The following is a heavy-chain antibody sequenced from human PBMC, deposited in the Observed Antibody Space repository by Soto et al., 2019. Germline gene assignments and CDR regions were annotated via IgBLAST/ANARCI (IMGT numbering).Heavy chain of an antibody. J-gene: IGHJ3*02. Sequence: SETLSLTCAVSGYSISGGYYWGWIRQPPAKGLEWIGSIYHSGSTYYNPSLKSRVTISVDTSKNQFSLKLSSVTAADTAVYYCARLYGFDAFDIWGQGTMVTVSS. CDR3: ARLYGFDAFDI. D-gene: IGHD2-8*01. V-gene: IGHV4-38-2*01. CDR1: GYSISGGYY. CDR2: IYHSGST.